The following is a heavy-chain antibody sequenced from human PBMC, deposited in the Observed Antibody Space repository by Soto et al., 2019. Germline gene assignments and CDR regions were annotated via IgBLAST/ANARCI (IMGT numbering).Heavy chain of an antibody. CDR2: IYYSGST. J-gene: IGHJ6*03. Sequence: PSETLSLTCTVSGGSISSYYWSWIRQPPGKGLEWIGYIYYSGSTNYNPSLKSRVTISVDTSKNQSSLKLSSVTAADTAVYYCALTSGDFWSGFDYYYYMDVWGKGTTVTVSS. D-gene: IGHD3-3*01. CDR1: GGSISSYY. V-gene: IGHV4-59*08. CDR3: ALTSGDFWSGFDYYYYMDV.